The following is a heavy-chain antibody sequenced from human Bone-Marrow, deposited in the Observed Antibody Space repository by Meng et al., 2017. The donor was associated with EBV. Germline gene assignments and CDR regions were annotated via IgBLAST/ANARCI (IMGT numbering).Heavy chain of an antibody. V-gene: IGHV3-21*01. Sequence: EVQLVESGXXLXTPGGXXRXXXXXSGFTFSSYSMNWVRQAPGKGLEWVSSISSSSSYIYYADSVKGRFTISRDNAKNSLYLQMNSLRAEDTAVYYCARDDGNFYDGEYYFAYWGQGTLVTVSS. CDR1: GFTFSSYS. CDR2: ISSSSSYI. D-gene: IGHD3-22*01. CDR3: ARDDGNFYDGEYYFAY. J-gene: IGHJ4*02.